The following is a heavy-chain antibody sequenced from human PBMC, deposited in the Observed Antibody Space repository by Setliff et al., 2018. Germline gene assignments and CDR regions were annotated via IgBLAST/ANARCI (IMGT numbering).Heavy chain of an antibody. CDR2: INPNSGGT. J-gene: IGHJ4*02. Sequence: ASVKVSCKASGYTFTGYYMHWVRQAPGQGLEWMGWINPNSGGTNYAQAFQARITMTRDMSSNTVYMELSSLTSEDTAVYYCARDWSSGFHFDHWGQGTLVTVSS. CDR3: ARDWSSGFHFDH. CDR1: GYTFTGYY. V-gene: IGHV1-2*02. D-gene: IGHD3-22*01.